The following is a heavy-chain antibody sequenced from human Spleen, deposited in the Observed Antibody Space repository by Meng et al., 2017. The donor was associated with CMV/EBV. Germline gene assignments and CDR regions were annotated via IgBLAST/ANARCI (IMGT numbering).Heavy chain of an antibody. CDR3: AKDNIIVEGLTTRDYYYGMDV. D-gene: IGHD3-22*01. V-gene: IGHV3-23*01. J-gene: IGHJ6*02. CDR1: GFSFSTYA. Sequence: GGSLRLSCAASGFSFSTYAMNWVRQAPGKGLEWVSSITVAGGTTFYADSVRGRITISRDNSKNTLYLQMNSLRADDTAIYYCAKDNIIVEGLTTRDYYYGMDVWGQGTTVTVSS. CDR2: ITVAGGTT.